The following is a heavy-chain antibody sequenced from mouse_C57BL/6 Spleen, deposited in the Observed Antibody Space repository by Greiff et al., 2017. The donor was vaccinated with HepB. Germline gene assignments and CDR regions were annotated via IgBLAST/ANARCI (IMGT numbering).Heavy chain of an antibody. D-gene: IGHD1-1*01. Sequence: EVQRVESGEGLVKPGGSLKLSCAASGFTFSSYAMSWVRQTPEKRLEWVAYISSGGDYIYYADTVKGRVTISRDNARNTLYLQMSSLKSEDTAMYYSTSYYFGSSPPWFAYWGQGTLVTVSA. J-gene: IGHJ3*01. CDR3: TSYYFGSSPPWFAY. CDR1: GFTFSSYA. V-gene: IGHV5-9-1*02. CDR2: ISSGGDYI.